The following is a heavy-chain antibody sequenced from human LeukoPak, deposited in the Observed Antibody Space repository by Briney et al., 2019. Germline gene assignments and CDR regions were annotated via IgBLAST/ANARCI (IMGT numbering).Heavy chain of an antibody. J-gene: IGHJ3*02. CDR3: ARHLQLWSFDI. Sequence: SETLSLTCTVSGDSIRSNYWSWIRQSPGEGLEWIAYIFYIGTTNYSPSLKSRVSISTDTFKNQFSLRLSSVTAADTAVYYCARHLQLWSFDIWGQGTMVTVSS. CDR2: IFYIGTT. CDR1: GDSIRSNY. V-gene: IGHV4-59*08. D-gene: IGHD1-1*01.